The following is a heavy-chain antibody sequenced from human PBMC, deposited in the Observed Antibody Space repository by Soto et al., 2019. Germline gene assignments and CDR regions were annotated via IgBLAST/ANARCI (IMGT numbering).Heavy chain of an antibody. CDR2: IYYSGST. Sequence: QVQLQESGPGLVKPSETLSLTCTVSGGSISSYYWSWIRQPPGKGLEWIGYIYYSGSTNYNPSLKCRVTISVDTSKNQFSLKLSSVTAADTAVYYCARDRTYGRGAFDIWGQGTMVTVSS. V-gene: IGHV4-59*01. D-gene: IGHD3-10*01. CDR1: GGSISSYY. J-gene: IGHJ3*02. CDR3: ARDRTYGRGAFDI.